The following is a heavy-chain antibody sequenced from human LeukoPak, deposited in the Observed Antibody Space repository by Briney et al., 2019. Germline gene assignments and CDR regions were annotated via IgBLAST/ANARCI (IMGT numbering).Heavy chain of an antibody. CDR3: ARDLEGFDY. J-gene: IGHJ4*02. Sequence: PSETLSLTCTVPGGSISSGDYYWSWIRQPPGKGLEWIGYIYYGGSTYYNPSLKSRVTISVDTSKNQFSLKLSSVTAADTAVYYCARDLEGFDYWGQGTLVTVSS. D-gene: IGHD5-24*01. CDR1: GGSISSGDYY. CDR2: IYYGGST. V-gene: IGHV4-30-4*02.